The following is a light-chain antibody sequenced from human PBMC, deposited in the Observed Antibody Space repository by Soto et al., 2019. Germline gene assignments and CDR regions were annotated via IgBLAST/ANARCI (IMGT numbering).Light chain of an antibody. J-gene: IGKJ3*01. CDR3: QLYGSSPPFT. Sequence: EIVLTQSPGTLSLSPGDRATLFCRASQSVSNSYLAWYHQKPGQAPRLLIYGASVRVTGIPDRFSGSGSGTDFTLTISRLEPEDFAVYYCQLYGSSPPFTFGPETKVDIK. V-gene: IGKV3-20*01. CDR2: GAS. CDR1: QSVSNSY.